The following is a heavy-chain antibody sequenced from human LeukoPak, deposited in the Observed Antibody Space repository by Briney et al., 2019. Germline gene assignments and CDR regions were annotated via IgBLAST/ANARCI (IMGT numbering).Heavy chain of an antibody. J-gene: IGHJ3*02. D-gene: IGHD3-10*01. CDR3: ARSDGSGSYYNAPDI. CDR1: GYSFTSYW. Sequence: PGESLKISCKGSGYSFTSYWIGWVRQMPGKGLEWMGIIYPGDSDTRYSPSFQGQVTISADKSISTAYLQWSSLKASDTAMYYCARSDGSGSYYNAPDIWGQGTMVTVSS. V-gene: IGHV5-51*01. CDR2: IYPGDSDT.